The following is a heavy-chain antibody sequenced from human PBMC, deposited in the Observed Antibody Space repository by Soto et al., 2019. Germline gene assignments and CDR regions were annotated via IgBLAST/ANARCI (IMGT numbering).Heavy chain of an antibody. D-gene: IGHD3-3*01. CDR1: GFTFSSYA. CDR3: ARDPHYDFWSGYYFDY. CDR2: ISYDGSNK. J-gene: IGHJ4*02. Sequence: LRLSCAASGFTFSSYAMHWVRQAPGKGLEWVAVISYDGSNKYYADSVKGRFTISRDNSKNTLYLQMNSLRAEDTAVYYCARDPHYDFWSGYYFDYWGQGTLVTVSS. V-gene: IGHV3-30-3*01.